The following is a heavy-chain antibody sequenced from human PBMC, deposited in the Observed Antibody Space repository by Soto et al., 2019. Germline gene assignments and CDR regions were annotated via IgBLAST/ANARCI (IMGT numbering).Heavy chain of an antibody. V-gene: IGHV3-30-3*01. Sequence: GGSLRLSCAASGFTFSSYAMHWVRQAPGKGLEWVAVISYDGSNKYYADSVKGRFTISSDNSKNTLYLQMNSLRAEDTAVYYSARDGSSFSMGNWCDPWGEAT. CDR2: ISYDGSNK. D-gene: IGHD6-13*01. CDR3: ARDGSSFSMGNWCDP. CDR1: GFTFSSYA. J-gene: IGHJ5*02.